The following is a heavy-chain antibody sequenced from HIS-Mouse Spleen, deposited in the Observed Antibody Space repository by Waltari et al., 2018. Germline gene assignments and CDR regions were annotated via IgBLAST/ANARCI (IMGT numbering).Heavy chain of an antibody. J-gene: IGHJ3*02. CDR1: GFTGSRNY. Sequence: EVQLVESGGGLIQPGGSLRLSCAASGFTGSRNYMIWVRQAPGKGLEWVSVIYSGGSKYYADSVKGRFTISRDNSKNTLYLQMNSLRAEDTAVYYCARHDLRAPDAFDIWGQGTMVTVSS. CDR2: IYSGGSK. V-gene: IGHV3-53*01. D-gene: IGHD2-21*02. CDR3: ARHDLRAPDAFDI.